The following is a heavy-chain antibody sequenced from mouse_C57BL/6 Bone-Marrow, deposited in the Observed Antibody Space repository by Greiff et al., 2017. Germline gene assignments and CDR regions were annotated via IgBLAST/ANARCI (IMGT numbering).Heavy chain of an antibody. J-gene: IGHJ4*01. Sequence: VQLQQSGPVLVKPGASVTMSCKASGYTSTDYYMNWVKQSHGKSLEWIGVINPYNGGTSYNQKFKGKATLTVDKSSSTAYLELNSLTSEDSAVYYCARGAWAMDYWGQGTSVTVSS. CDR3: ARGAWAMDY. V-gene: IGHV1-19*01. CDR1: GYTSTDYY. CDR2: INPYNGGT.